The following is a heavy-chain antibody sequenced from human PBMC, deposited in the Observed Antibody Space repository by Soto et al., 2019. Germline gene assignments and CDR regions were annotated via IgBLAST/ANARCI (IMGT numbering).Heavy chain of an antibody. J-gene: IGHJ6*02. D-gene: IGHD3-3*01. CDR1: GFTFSSYA. V-gene: IGHV3-23*01. CDR3: AKLGSDFWSGYYIAYYYYGMDV. Sequence: LRLSCAASGFTFSSYAMSWVRQAPGKGLEWVSAISGSGGSTYYADSVKGRFTISRDNSKNTLYLQMNSLRAEDTAVYYCAKLGSDFWSGYYIAYYYYGMDVWGQGTTVTVSS. CDR2: ISGSGGST.